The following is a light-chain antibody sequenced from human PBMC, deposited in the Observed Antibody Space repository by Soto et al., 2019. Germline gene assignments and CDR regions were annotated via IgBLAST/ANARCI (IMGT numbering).Light chain of an antibody. CDR1: SSDVGDNY. CDR2: ETN. Sequence: QSVLTQPPSVSAAPGQKVTISCSGSSSDVGDNYVSWYQHLPGTAPKLLIYETNKRPSGIPDRFSGSKSGTSATLGITGLQTGDEADYYCGTWYSSLSADVFGTGTKLTVL. V-gene: IGLV1-51*02. CDR3: GTWYSSLSADV. J-gene: IGLJ1*01.